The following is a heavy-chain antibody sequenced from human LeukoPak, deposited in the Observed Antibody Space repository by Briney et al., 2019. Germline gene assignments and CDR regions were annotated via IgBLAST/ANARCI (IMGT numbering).Heavy chain of an antibody. V-gene: IGHV3-30*03. CDR2: ISHDGNKK. Sequence: GGSLRLSCAASGFSLTSNGMHWVRQAPGKGLEWVAFISHDGNKKYYADSVKGRFTVSRDNSKNTLHLQMNSLRAEDTAVYYCARDLLLWFGELSGDSDYWGQGTLVTVSS. J-gene: IGHJ4*02. D-gene: IGHD3-10*01. CDR1: GFSLTSNG. CDR3: ARDLLLWFGELSGDSDY.